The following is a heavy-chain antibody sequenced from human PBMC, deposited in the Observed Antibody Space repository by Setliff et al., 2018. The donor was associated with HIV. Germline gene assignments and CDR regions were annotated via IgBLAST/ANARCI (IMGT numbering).Heavy chain of an antibody. V-gene: IGHV3-30*10. D-gene: IGHD1-20*01. CDR1: EFTFSSYA. Sequence: LRLSCVASEFTFSSYAMHWVRQAPGKGLEWVAVMPDDGSKEYYTDSVRGRFTISRDNSKNTLYLQMNSLRAEDTAVYYCAKISGTFRYIDCWGQGTLVTVSS. J-gene: IGHJ4*02. CDR3: AKISGTFRYIDC. CDR2: MPDDGSKE.